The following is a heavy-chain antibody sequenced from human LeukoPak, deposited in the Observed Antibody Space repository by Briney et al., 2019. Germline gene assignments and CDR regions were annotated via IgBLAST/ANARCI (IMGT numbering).Heavy chain of an antibody. J-gene: IGHJ6*03. CDR2: MNPNSGNT. D-gene: IGHD3-3*01. Sequence: ASVKVSCKASGYTFTSYDINWVRQATGQGLEWMGWMNPNSGNTGYAQKFQGRVTMTRNTSISTAYMELSSLRPEDTAVYYCARGHGTIFGVVINCYMDVWGKGTTVTVSS. V-gene: IGHV1-8*01. CDR3: ARGHGTIFGVVINCYMDV. CDR1: GYTFTSYD.